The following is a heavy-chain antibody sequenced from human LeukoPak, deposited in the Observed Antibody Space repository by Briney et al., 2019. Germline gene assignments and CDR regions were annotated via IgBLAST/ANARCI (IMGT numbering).Heavy chain of an antibody. CDR1: GGTFSSYA. J-gene: IGHJ3*02. V-gene: IGHV1-69*13. CDR2: IIPIFGTA. Sequence: GASVKVSCKASGGTFSSYAISWVRQAPGQGLEWMGGIIPIFGTANYAQKFQGRVTITADESTSTAYMELSSLRSEDTAVYYCARVHHYYDSSGYYRDAFDIWGQGTMVTVSS. D-gene: IGHD3-22*01. CDR3: ARVHHYYDSSGYYRDAFDI.